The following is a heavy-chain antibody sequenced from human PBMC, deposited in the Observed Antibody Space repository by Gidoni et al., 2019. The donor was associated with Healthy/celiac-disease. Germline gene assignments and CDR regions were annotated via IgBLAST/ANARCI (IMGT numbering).Heavy chain of an antibody. J-gene: IGHJ4*02. CDR3: AKVPLDTIFGVVIMGGFDY. Sequence: QVQLVESGGGVVQPGRSLRLSCAASGFTFSSYGMHWVRQAPGKGLEWVAVISYDGSNKYYADSVKGRFTISRDNSKNTLYLQMNSLRAEDTAVYYCAKVPLDTIFGVVIMGGFDYWGQGTLVTVSS. D-gene: IGHD3-3*01. V-gene: IGHV3-30*18. CDR1: GFTFSSYG. CDR2: ISYDGSNK.